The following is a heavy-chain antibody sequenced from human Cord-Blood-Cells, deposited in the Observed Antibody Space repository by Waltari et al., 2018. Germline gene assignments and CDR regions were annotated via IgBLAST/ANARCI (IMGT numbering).Heavy chain of an antibody. CDR2: ISSSSYI. CDR1: GFTFSSYS. V-gene: IGHV3-21*01. CDR3: ARYDFWSGYPDY. Sequence: EVQLVESGGGLVKPGGSLRLSCAASGFTFSSYSMTLVRQAPGKGLEWVSSISSSSYIYYADSVKGRFTISRDNAKNSLYLQMNSLRAEDTAVYYCARYDFWSGYPDYWGQGTLVTVSS. J-gene: IGHJ4*02. D-gene: IGHD3-3*01.